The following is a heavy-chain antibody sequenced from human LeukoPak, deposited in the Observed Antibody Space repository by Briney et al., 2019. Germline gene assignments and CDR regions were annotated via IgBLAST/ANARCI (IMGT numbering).Heavy chain of an antibody. CDR2: MSQSGSN. J-gene: IGHJ4*02. D-gene: IGHD1-26*01. CDR3: ARDPGGATNFDY. V-gene: IGHV4-38-2*02. Sequence: SETLSLTCTVSGYSISSGYYWGWIRQAPGKGVEYIGSMSQSGSNFYNPSLKSRLTISVDTSKNQFSLKLSSVTAADTAVYYCARDPGGATNFDYWGQGTLVTVSS. CDR1: GYSISSGYY.